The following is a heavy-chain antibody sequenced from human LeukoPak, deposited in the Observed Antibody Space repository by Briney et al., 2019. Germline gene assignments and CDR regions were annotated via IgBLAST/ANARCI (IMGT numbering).Heavy chain of an antibody. D-gene: IGHD3-16*02. CDR3: AKDRRITFGGVIVPNFDY. Sequence: GGSLRLSCAASGFTFSSYAMSWVRQAPGKGLEWVSAFSGSGGSTYYADSVKGRFTISRDNSKNTLYLQMNSLRAEDTAVYYCAKDRRITFGGVIVPNFDYWGQGTLVTVSS. V-gene: IGHV3-23*01. CDR1: GFTFSSYA. CDR2: FSGSGGST. J-gene: IGHJ4*02.